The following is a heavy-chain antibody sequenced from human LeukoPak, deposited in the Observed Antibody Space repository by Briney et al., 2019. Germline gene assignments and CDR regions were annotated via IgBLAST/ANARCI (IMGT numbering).Heavy chain of an antibody. CDR2: IIPILNIT. V-gene: IGHV1-69*04. Sequence: SVKVSCKASGGTFSTYAISWVRQAPGQGLEWMGRIIPILNITNYAQKFQGRVLITADKSTSTAYMELSGLRSEDTAMYYCARGVIPATIRENWFDPWGQGTLVTVSS. J-gene: IGHJ5*02. CDR3: ARGVIPATIRENWFDP. D-gene: IGHD2-2*01. CDR1: GGTFSTYA.